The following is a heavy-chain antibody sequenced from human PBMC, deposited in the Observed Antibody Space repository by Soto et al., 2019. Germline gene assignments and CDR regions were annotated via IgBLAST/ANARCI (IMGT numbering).Heavy chain of an antibody. D-gene: IGHD5-18*01. CDR2: IWYDGKNE. CDR1: GFRFSTYG. V-gene: IGHV3-33*01. Sequence: GGSLRLSCGASGFRFSTYGMHWVRQAPGKGLEWVGVIWYDGKNEKYADSVKGRFTISRDNSKNTLYLQMNSLRAEDTAVYYCARGEHTAMASFDYWGQGTLVTVSS. CDR3: ARGEHTAMASFDY. J-gene: IGHJ4*02.